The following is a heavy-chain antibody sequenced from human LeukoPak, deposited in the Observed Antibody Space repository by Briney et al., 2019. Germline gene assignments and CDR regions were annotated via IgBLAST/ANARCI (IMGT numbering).Heavy chain of an antibody. V-gene: IGHV3-53*01. D-gene: IGHD1-26*01. J-gene: IGHJ4*02. Sequence: GGSLRLSCAASGFSVSGNRVSWVRQAPGKGLEWVSITYPGGGTHYADSVKGRFTISRDNSKNTLYLQMSSLRAEDTAVYYCAKDYVQYLNTGIVGAAHIDYWGQGTLVTVSS. CDR3: AKDYVQYLNTGIVGAAHIDY. CDR2: TYPGGGT. CDR1: GFSVSGNR.